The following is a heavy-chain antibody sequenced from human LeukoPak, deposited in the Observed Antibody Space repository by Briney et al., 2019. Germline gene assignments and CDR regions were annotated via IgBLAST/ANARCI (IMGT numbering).Heavy chain of an antibody. Sequence: GGSLRLSCAASGFTFSSYWMHWVRQAPGKGLVWVSRINSDMTSTSYADSVKGRFIISRDNAKNTLYLQMNSLRVEDTAVYFCARRAGAYSHPYDYWGQGTLVTVSS. CDR1: GFTFSSYW. V-gene: IGHV3-74*01. CDR3: ARRAGAYSHPYDY. CDR2: INSDMTST. D-gene: IGHD4/OR15-4a*01. J-gene: IGHJ4*02.